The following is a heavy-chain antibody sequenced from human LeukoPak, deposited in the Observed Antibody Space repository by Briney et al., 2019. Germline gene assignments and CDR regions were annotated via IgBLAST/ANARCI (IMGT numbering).Heavy chain of an antibody. J-gene: IGHJ4*02. CDR1: GGSISSYY. CDR3: AREGRQYCSGGSCFSDY. D-gene: IGHD2-15*01. CDR2: IYTSGST. Sequence: SETLSLTCTVSGGSISSYYWSRIRQPAGEGLEWIGRIYTSGSTNYNPSLKSRVTMSVDTSKNQFSLKLSSVTAADTAVYYCAREGRQYCSGGSCFSDYWGQGTLVIVSS. V-gene: IGHV4-4*07.